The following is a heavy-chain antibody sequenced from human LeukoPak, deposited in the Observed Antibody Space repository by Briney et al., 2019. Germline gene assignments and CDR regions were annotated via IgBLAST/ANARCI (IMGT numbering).Heavy chain of an antibody. CDR3: ARVDYGSGSSGAFDI. V-gene: IGHV1-18*01. D-gene: IGHD3-10*01. CDR2: ISTYNGNT. Sequence: ASVKVSCEASGYTFTTYGISWVRQAPGQGLEWMGWISTYNGNTNYAQKFQGRVTMTTDTSTSTAYMELRSLRPDDTAMYYCARVDYGSGSSGAFDIWGQGTMVTVSS. CDR1: GYTFTTYG. J-gene: IGHJ3*02.